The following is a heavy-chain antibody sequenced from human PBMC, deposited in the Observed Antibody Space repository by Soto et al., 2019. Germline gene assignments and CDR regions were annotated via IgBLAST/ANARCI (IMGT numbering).Heavy chain of an antibody. J-gene: IGHJ4*02. V-gene: IGHV1-2*02. CDR2: INPNDGGT. CDR1: GYTFTNYF. D-gene: IGHD1-1*01. Sequence: ASVKVSCKPSGYTFTNYFIQWLRQAPGQGLEWMGWINPNDGGTNYAQKFQGRVAVTSDTSISTAYMELSSLTSDDTAVYNCATQDFRGTTGTTWGQGTLVTVSS. CDR3: ATQDFRGTTGTT.